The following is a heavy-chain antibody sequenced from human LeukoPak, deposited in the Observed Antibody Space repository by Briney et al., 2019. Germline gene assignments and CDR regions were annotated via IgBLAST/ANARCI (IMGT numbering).Heavy chain of an antibody. Sequence: PSETLSLTCAVYGGSFSGYYWSWIRQPPGKGLEWIGEINHSGSTNYNPSLKSRVTISVDTSKNQFSLKLSSVTAADTAVYYCARGQSFCSGGSRGGPPETDWGQGTLVTVPS. J-gene: IGHJ4*02. V-gene: IGHV4-34*01. CDR2: INHSGST. CDR1: GGSFSGYY. D-gene: IGHD2-15*01. CDR3: ARGQSFCSGGSRGGPPETD.